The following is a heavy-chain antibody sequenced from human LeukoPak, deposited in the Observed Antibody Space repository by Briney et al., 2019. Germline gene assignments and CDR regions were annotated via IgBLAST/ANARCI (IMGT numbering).Heavy chain of an antibody. Sequence: ASVKVSCKASGGTFSSYAISWVRQAPGQGLEWMGGIIPIFGTTNYAQKFQGRVTITADESTSTAYMELSSLRSEDTAVYYCARGEGSGWYDDYWGQGTLVTVSS. CDR2: IIPIFGTT. CDR1: GGTFSSYA. CDR3: ARGEGSGWYDDY. D-gene: IGHD6-19*01. V-gene: IGHV1-69*13. J-gene: IGHJ4*02.